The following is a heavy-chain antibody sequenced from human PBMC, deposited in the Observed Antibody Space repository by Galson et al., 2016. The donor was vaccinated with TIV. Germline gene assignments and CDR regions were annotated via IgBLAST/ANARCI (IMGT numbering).Heavy chain of an antibody. CDR3: ARVPTIFGVVIKRDGLDV. D-gene: IGHD3-3*01. CDR2: ITNTGSAI. Sequence: SLRLSCAASGFTFSDYCMSWIRQAPGKGLEWVSYITNTGSAINYADSVKGRFTVSRDNAKNSLYLQMNSLRAEDTDVYYCARVPTIFGVVIKRDGLDVWGQGTTVTVSS. J-gene: IGHJ6*02. CDR1: GFTFSDYC. V-gene: IGHV3-11*01.